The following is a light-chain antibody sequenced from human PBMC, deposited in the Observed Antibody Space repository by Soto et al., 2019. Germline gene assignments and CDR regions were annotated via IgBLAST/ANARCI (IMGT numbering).Light chain of an antibody. V-gene: IGLV2-14*01. CDR1: SSDVGAYNY. CDR2: EVS. CDR3: FSFTTDWTHV. J-gene: IGLJ1*01. Sequence: HSALTQPASVSGSPGQSITISCTGTSSDVGAYNYVSWFQQHPGKAPTLIISEVSNRPSGVSNRFSGSKSGNAASLTISGLQAEDEADYFCFSFTTDWTHVFGTGTKVTAL.